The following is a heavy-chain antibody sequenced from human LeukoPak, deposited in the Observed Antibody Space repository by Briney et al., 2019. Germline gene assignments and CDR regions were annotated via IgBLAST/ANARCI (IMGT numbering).Heavy chain of an antibody. Sequence: GGSLRLSCAASGFTFSSYGMHWVRQAPGKGLEWVAFIRYDGINKYYADSVKGRFTISRDNSKNTLYLQMNSLRAEDTAVYYCARDSWGSQDYWGQGTLVTVSS. CDR3: ARDSWGSQDY. CDR2: IRYDGINK. D-gene: IGHD7-27*01. CDR1: GFTFSSYG. V-gene: IGHV3-30*02. J-gene: IGHJ4*02.